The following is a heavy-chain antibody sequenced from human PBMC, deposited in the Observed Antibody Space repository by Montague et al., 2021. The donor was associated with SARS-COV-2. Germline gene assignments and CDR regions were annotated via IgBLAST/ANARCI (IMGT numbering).Heavy chain of an antibody. CDR3: AVNSNYYYYYGMDV. CDR2: IYHSGGT. V-gene: IGHV4-38-2*02. J-gene: IGHJ6*02. CDR1: GYSISSGYY. D-gene: IGHD4-11*01. Sequence: SETLSLTCTVYGYSISSGYYWGWIRQPPGKGLEWIGGIYHSGGTYYNPSLKSRVTISVDTSKNQFSLKLSSVTAADTAVYYCAVNSNYYYYYGMDVWGQGTTVTVSS.